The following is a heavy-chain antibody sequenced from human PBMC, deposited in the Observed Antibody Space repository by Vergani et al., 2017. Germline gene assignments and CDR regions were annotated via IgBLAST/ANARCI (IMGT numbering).Heavy chain of an antibody. CDR3: ARGPKYLRYFHY. D-gene: IGHD2/OR15-2a*01. J-gene: IGHJ4*02. Sequence: QVQLQQWGAGLLKPSETLSLTCGVYGGSFSDFYWIWIRQPPGKGLEWIGEINDSGITNYNPSLKSRVTISVDTSKNQFSLKLSSVTAADTAVYYCARGPKYLRYFHYWGQGTLVTVSS. V-gene: IGHV4-34*01. CDR2: INDSGIT. CDR1: GGSFSDFY.